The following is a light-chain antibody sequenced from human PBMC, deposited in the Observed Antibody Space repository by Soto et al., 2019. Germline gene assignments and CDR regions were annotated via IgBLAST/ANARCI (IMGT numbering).Light chain of an antibody. CDR1: SSDVGSSNL. Sequence: QSALTQPASVSGSPGQSITISCTGTSSDVGSSNLVSWYQQHPGKAPKLMIYEGSKRPSGVSDRFSGSKTGNTASLTISGLQAEDEGDYYCCSYAGSSTWVFGVGTQLTVL. J-gene: IGLJ3*02. V-gene: IGLV2-23*01. CDR2: EGS. CDR3: CSYAGSSTWV.